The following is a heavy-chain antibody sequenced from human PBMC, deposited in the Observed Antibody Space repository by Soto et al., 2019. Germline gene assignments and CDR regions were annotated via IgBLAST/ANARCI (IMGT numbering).Heavy chain of an antibody. J-gene: IGHJ6*02. CDR1: GFTFSIYS. V-gene: IGHV3-48*01. CDR2: ISSSSRTI. D-gene: IGHD3-10*01. Sequence: EVQVVESGGGLVQPGGSLKISCAASGFTFSIYSMNWARQAPGKVLDCISYISSSSRTIYYADSVKVRFTISRCNAKNSLCLQMKRMRAEDKAVYYCATYYGSGSYFPDHYYNGMDVWGQGTTVTVSS. CDR3: ATYYGSGSYFPDHYYNGMDV.